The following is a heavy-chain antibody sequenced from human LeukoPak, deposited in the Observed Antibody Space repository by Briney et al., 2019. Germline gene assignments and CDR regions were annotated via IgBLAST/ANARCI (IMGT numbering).Heavy chain of an antibody. V-gene: IGHV1-2*06. D-gene: IGHD4-17*01. Sequence: GASVKVSCKASGYTFTGYYMHWVRQAPGLGLEWMGRINPNSGGTNYAQKFQGRVTMTRDTSISTAYMELSRLRSDDTAVYYCARGGNYGDSAEYFQHWGQGTLVTVSS. J-gene: IGHJ1*01. CDR3: ARGGNYGDSAEYFQH. CDR2: INPNSGGT. CDR1: GYTFTGYY.